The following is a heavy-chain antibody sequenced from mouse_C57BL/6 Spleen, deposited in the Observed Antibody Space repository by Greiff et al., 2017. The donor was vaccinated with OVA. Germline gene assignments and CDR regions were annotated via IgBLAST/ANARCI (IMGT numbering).Heavy chain of an antibody. CDR2: IWSGGST. V-gene: IGHV2-2*01. D-gene: IGHD5-5*01. CDR1: GFSLTSYG. CDR3: ARGTTPLAMDY. J-gene: IGHJ4*01. Sequence: VHLVESGPGLVQPSQSLSITCTVSGFSLTSYGVHWVRQSPGKGLEWLGVIWSGGSTDYNAAFISRLTISKDNSKSQVFFKMNSLQADDTAIYYCARGTTPLAMDYWGQGTSVTVSS.